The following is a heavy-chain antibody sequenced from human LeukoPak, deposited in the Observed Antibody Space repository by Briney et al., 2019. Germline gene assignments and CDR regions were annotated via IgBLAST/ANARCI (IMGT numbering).Heavy chain of an antibody. D-gene: IGHD5-24*01. CDR1: GGSISSYY. Sequence: SETLSLTCTVSGGSISSYYWSWIRQPPGKGLEWIGYIYYSGSTNYNPSLKSRVTISVDTSKNQFSLKLSSVTAADTAVYYCARRARDGFSAELDYWGQGTLVTASS. V-gene: IGHV4-59*08. CDR3: ARRARDGFSAELDY. J-gene: IGHJ4*02. CDR2: IYYSGST.